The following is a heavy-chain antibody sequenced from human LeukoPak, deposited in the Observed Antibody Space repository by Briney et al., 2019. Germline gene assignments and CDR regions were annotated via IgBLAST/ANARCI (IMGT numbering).Heavy chain of an antibody. Sequence: GESLKISCKGSGYSFTSHWVGWVRQMPGKGLEWMGIIYPRDSDTRYSPSFRGQVTISADKSISTAYLLWSSLKASDTAMYYCARGEIYCSGGSCHDASDIWGQGTMVTVSS. D-gene: IGHD2-15*01. J-gene: IGHJ3*02. CDR1: GYSFTSHW. CDR2: IYPRDSDT. V-gene: IGHV5-51*01. CDR3: ARGEIYCSGGSCHDASDI.